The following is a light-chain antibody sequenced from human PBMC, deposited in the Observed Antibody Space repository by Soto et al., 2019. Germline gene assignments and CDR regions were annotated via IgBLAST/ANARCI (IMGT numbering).Light chain of an antibody. CDR2: GAS. CDR1: QSVSSNF. Sequence: EIVLTQSPGTLSLSPGERATLSCRASQSVSSNFLAWYQEKPGQAPRLLIYGASNRATGIPDRFSGSGSGTDFTLTISRLEPEDSAVYYCQQYGSSPQTFGQGTKVDI. J-gene: IGKJ1*01. V-gene: IGKV3-20*01. CDR3: QQYGSSPQT.